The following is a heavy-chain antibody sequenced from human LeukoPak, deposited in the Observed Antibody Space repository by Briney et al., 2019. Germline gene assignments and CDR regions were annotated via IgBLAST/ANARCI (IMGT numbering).Heavy chain of an antibody. V-gene: IGHV3-53*01. Sequence: GGSLRLSCAASGFTVSKNYMSWVRQAPGKGLEWVSVIYSGGSAYNADSVKGRFTISRDNSKNTLYLQMNSLRAEDTAVYYCARVPYGDSQGYWGQGTLVIVSS. D-gene: IGHD4-17*01. CDR2: IYSGGSA. CDR3: ARVPYGDSQGY. CDR1: GFTVSKNY. J-gene: IGHJ4*02.